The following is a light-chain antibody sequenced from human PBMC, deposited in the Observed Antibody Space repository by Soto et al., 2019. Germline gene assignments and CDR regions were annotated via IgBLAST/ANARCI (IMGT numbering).Light chain of an antibody. CDR2: DAS. V-gene: IGKV1-5*01. CDR1: QSISSW. J-gene: IGKJ2*01. CDR3: QQYNSYPYT. Sequence: DIQMTQSPSTLSASVGDRVTITCRAGQSISSWLAWYQQKPGKAPKLLIYDASSLESGVPSRFSGSGSGTEFTLTISSLQPDDFATYYCQQYNSYPYTFGQGTKLEIK.